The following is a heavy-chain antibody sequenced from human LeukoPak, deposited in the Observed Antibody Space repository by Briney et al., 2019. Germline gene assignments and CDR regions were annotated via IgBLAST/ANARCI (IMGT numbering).Heavy chain of an antibody. Sequence: KASETLSLTCAVHGGSFSGYYWSWIRQPPGKGLEWIGEINHSGSTNYNPSLKSRVTISVDTSKNQFSLKLSSVTAADTAVYYCARADGYCSSTSCRHYYYYMDVWGKGTTVTVSS. CDR1: GGSFSGYY. CDR3: ARADGYCSSTSCRHYYYYMDV. CDR2: INHSGST. J-gene: IGHJ6*03. V-gene: IGHV4-34*01. D-gene: IGHD2-2*03.